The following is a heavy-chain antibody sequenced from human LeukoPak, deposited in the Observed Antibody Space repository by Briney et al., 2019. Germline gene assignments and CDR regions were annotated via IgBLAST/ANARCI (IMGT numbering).Heavy chain of an antibody. J-gene: IGHJ3*02. Sequence: ASVKVSCKASGYTLTSYYMHWVRQAPGQGLEWMGIINPSGGSTSYAQKFQGRVTMTRDTSTSTVYMELSSLRSEDTAVYYCATGIYYYDSSGYSDAFDIWGQGTMATVSS. D-gene: IGHD3-22*01. CDR1: GYTLTSYY. CDR2: INPSGGST. V-gene: IGHV1-46*01. CDR3: ATGIYYYDSSGYSDAFDI.